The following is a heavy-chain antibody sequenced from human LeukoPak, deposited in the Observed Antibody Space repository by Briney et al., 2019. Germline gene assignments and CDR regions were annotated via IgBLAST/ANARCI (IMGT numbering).Heavy chain of an antibody. J-gene: IGHJ6*03. CDR1: GGSINSYY. V-gene: IGHV4-59*01. D-gene: IGHD4-17*01. CDR2: IYYTGST. CDR3: ARRRAYNDYAAGLYYYFMDV. Sequence: SETLSLTCSVSGGSINSYYWSWIRQPPGKGLEWIGFIYYTGSTNYDPSLRSRVTISVDTSKNQVPLKLRSVIAADTAVYYCARRRAYNDYAAGLYYYFMDVWGKGTTVVVSS.